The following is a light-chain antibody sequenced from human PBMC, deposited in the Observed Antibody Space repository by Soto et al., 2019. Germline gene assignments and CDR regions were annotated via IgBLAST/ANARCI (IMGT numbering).Light chain of an antibody. CDR2: DVS. Sequence: DVQMTQSPSSLSASVGDRVTITCQASQDISNFLNWYHQAPGKAPQLLIYDVSILQPGVASRFSGSGSGTDFTFTISTLQPEDIGTFYCQQYDKQPVTFGGGTKVEIK. CDR3: QQYDKQPVT. V-gene: IGKV1-33*01. CDR1: QDISNF. J-gene: IGKJ4*01.